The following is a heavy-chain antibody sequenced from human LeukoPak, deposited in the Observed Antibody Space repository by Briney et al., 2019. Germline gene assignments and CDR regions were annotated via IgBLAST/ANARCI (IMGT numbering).Heavy chain of an antibody. D-gene: IGHD3-22*01. J-gene: IGHJ4*02. V-gene: IGHV3-23*01. CDR2: ISGSGGST. CDR1: GFTFSSYS. Sequence: PGGSLRLSCAASGFTFSSYSMNWVRQAPGKGLEWVSAISGSGGSTYYADSVKGRFTISRDNSKNTLYLQMNSLRAEGTAVYYCARHYYYDSSGYSPFDYWGQGTLVTVSS. CDR3: ARHYYYDSSGYSPFDY.